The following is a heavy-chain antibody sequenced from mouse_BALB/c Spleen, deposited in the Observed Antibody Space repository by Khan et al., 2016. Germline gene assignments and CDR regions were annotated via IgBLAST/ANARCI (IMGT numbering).Heavy chain of an antibody. V-gene: IGHV1-18*01. D-gene: IGHD2-3*01. J-gene: IGHJ4*01. CDR1: GYSFTGYT. Sequence: LQQSGPELVKPGASMKISCKASGYSFTGYTMNWVKQSHGKNLEWIGLINPYNGGTTYNQKFKGKATLTVDKSSSTAYMELLSLTSEDSAVYYCGRSPIYDDYYRYAMDYWGQGTSVTVSS. CDR3: GRSPIYDDYYRYAMDY. CDR2: INPYNGGT.